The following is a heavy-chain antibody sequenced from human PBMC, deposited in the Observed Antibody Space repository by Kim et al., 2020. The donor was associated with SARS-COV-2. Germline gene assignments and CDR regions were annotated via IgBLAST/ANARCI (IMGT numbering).Heavy chain of an antibody. CDR3: ARGVGYNVDY. V-gene: IGHV5-10-1*01. Sequence: YTNYSPSVQGHVTISAAKSISTAYLQWSSLTASDTAMYYCARGVGYNVDYWGQGTLVTVSS. CDR2: YT. J-gene: IGHJ4*02. D-gene: IGHD5-12*01.